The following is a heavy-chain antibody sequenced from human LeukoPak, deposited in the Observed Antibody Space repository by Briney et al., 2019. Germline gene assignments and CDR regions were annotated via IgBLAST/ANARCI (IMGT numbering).Heavy chain of an antibody. CDR3: ARLLYYGSGSYYFDY. D-gene: IGHD3-10*01. CDR2: INHSGST. CDR1: GGSFSGYY. J-gene: IGHJ4*02. V-gene: IGHV4-34*01. Sequence: PSETLSLTCAVYGGSFSGYYWSWIRQPPGKGLEWIGEINHSGSTNYNPSLKSRVTISVDTSKNQFSLKLSSVTAADTAVYYCARLLYYGSGSYYFDYWGQGTLVTVSS.